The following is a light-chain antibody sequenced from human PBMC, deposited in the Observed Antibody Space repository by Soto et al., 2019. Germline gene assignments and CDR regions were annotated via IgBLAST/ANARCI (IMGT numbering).Light chain of an antibody. J-gene: IGLJ1*01. Sequence: SVLAHPPSVSAAPGRKVTISCSESKFNVGDEYVSWYQQVPGTAPKLLIYDNNRRPSAIPDRFSGSKSGTSGTLGITGLQTGDEADYFCGTWDNSLSVYVFGTGTKVTV. CDR3: GTWDNSLSVYV. CDR2: DNN. V-gene: IGLV1-51*01. CDR1: KFNVGDEY.